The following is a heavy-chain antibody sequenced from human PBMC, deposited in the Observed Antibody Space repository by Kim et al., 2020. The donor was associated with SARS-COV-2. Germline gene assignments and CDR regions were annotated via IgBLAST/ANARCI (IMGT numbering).Heavy chain of an antibody. CDR1: GGSISSYY. CDR3: ARRIGSGSYSYYYMDV. V-gene: IGHV4-59*08. D-gene: IGHD1-26*01. J-gene: IGHJ6*03. CDR2: IYYSGST. Sequence: SETLSLTCTVSGGSISSYYWSWIRQPPGKGLEWIGYIYYSGSTNYNPSLKSRVTISVDTSKNQFSLKLSSVTAADTAVYYCARRIGSGSYSYYYMDVWGKGTTVTVSS.